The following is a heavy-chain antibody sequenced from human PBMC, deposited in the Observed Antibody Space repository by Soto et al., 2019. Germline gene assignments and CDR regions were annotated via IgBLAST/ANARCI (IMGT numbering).Heavy chain of an antibody. J-gene: IGHJ4*02. D-gene: IGHD3-3*01. V-gene: IGHV3-7*03. Sequence: PGGSLRLSCAASGFTFSSYWMSWVRQAPGKGLEWVANIKQDGSEKYYVDSVKGRFTISRDNAKNSLYLQMNSLRAEDTAVYYCARGPKYVLRFLEWLPHYYFDYWGQGTLVTVSS. CDR3: ARGPKYVLRFLEWLPHYYFDY. CDR1: GFTFSSYW. CDR2: IKQDGSEK.